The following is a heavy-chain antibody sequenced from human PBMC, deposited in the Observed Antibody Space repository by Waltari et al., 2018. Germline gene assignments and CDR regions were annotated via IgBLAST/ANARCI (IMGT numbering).Heavy chain of an antibody. CDR3: ARDRGRGLYLDT. CDR1: GDSVSSTYW. J-gene: IGHJ5*02. CDR2: VHGSGRS. V-gene: IGHV4-4*02. D-gene: IGHD2-15*01. Sequence: QLQLQESGTGLVKPSGTLSLTCAVSGDSVSSTYWWSWVRQSPQKGLEWIGQVHGSGRSNYSPSFASRVTVSLDTSNNEFYLKVTAATAADTAVYYCARDRGRGLYLDTWGPGTVVTVSP.